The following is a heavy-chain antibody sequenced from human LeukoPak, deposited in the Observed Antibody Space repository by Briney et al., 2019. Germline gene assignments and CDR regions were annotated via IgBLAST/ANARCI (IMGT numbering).Heavy chain of an antibody. CDR2: INWNGGST. CDR3: ARAGRITMVRGVTTGRFNYFDY. Sequence: GGSLRLSCAASGFTFSSYGMSWVRQAPGKGLEWVSGINWNGGSTGYADSVKGRFTISRDNAKNSLYLQMNSLRAEDTALYYCARAGRITMVRGVTTGRFNYFDYWGQGTLVTVSS. CDR1: GFTFSSYG. J-gene: IGHJ4*02. D-gene: IGHD3-10*01. V-gene: IGHV3-20*04.